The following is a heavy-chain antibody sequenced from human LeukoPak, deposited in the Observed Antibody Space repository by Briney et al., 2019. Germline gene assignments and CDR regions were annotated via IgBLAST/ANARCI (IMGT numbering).Heavy chain of an antibody. Sequence: GGSLRLSCAASGFTFSSYAMHWVRQAPGKGLEWVAVIPYGGSNKYYADSVKGRFTISRDNSKNTLYLQMNSLRAEDTAVYYCASPGGGYYFDYWGQGTLVTVSS. CDR3: ASPGGGYYFDY. CDR2: IPYGGSNK. V-gene: IGHV3-30-3*01. CDR1: GFTFSSYA. D-gene: IGHD3-10*01. J-gene: IGHJ4*02.